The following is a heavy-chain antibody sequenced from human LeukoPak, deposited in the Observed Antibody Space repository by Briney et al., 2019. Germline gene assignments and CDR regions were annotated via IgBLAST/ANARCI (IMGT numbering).Heavy chain of an antibody. Sequence: PGGSLRLSCAASGFTFSSYSMNWVRQAPGKGLEWVSSISSSSSYIHYADSVKGRFTISRDNADNSLYLQMNSLGAEDTAVYFCARLGPVNKDHYIDVGGKGTTVTISS. V-gene: IGHV3-21*01. CDR2: ISSSSSYI. D-gene: IGHD4-17*01. CDR3: ARLGPVNKDHYIDV. J-gene: IGHJ6*03. CDR1: GFTFSSYS.